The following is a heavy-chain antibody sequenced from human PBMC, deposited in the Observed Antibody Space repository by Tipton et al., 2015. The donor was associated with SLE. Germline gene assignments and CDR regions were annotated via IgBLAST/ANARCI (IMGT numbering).Heavy chain of an antibody. Sequence: TLSLTCTVSGGSISSGGYWWSWIRQHPEKGLEWIGYIYYSGSTSSYKSSPKSRITISVDASKNQFSLKLSSVTAADTAVYYCAGYYNYMDVWGKGTTVTVSS. CDR1: GGSISSGGYW. CDR3: AGYYNYMDV. J-gene: IGHJ6*03. D-gene: IGHD3-10*01. V-gene: IGHV4-31*03. CDR2: IYYSGSTS.